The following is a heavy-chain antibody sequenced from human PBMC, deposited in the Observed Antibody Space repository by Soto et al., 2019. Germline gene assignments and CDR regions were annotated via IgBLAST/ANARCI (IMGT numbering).Heavy chain of an antibody. CDR2: ISAYNGNT. Sequence: GASVKVSCKASGYTFTSYGISWVRQAPGQGLEWMGWISAYNGNTNYAQKLQGRVTMTTDTSTSTAYMELRSLRSDDTAVYYCARGGEVHYYDFWSGYYTDAFDIWGQGTMVTVSS. V-gene: IGHV1-18*01. J-gene: IGHJ3*02. CDR1: GYTFTSYG. D-gene: IGHD3-3*01. CDR3: ARGGEVHYYDFWSGYYTDAFDI.